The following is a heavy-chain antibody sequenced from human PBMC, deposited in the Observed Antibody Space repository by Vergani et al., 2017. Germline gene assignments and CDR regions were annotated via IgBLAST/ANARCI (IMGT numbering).Heavy chain of an antibody. CDR3: AKARDPYCKGSNCYSYYCGLDL. V-gene: IGHV3-23*01. D-gene: IGHD2-15*01. CDR2: ISGSGGNT. CDR1: GLTFSSYA. Sequence: EVQLLESGGGLVQPGGSLRLFCGASGLTFSSYAMTWVRQAPGKGLEWVSAISGSGGNTFYTDSVKGRFTISRDNSKDTLYLQMNSLRVEDKAIYYCAKARDPYCKGSNCYSYYCGLDLWGQGTTVTVAS. J-gene: IGHJ6*02.